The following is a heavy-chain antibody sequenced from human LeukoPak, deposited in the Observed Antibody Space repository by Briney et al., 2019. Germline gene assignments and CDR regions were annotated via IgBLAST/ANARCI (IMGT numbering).Heavy chain of an antibody. Sequence: ASVKVSCKASGYTFTSYDINWVRQATGQGLEWMGWMNPNSGNTGYAQKFQGRVTMTRNTSISTAYMELSSLRSEDTAVYYCARGRRLWGNLTTSHKLYYFDYWGQGTLVTVSS. CDR3: ARGRRLWGNLTTSHKLYYFDY. J-gene: IGHJ4*02. CDR1: GYTFTSYD. V-gene: IGHV1-8*01. D-gene: IGHD5-18*01. CDR2: MNPNSGNT.